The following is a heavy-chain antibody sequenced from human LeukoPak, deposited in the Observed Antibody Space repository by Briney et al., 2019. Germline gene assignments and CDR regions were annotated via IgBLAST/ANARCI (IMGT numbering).Heavy chain of an antibody. CDR1: GGSISSYY. J-gene: IGHJ5*02. Sequence: SETLSLTCTVSGGSISSYYWSWIRQPPGKGLEGIGYIYYSGSTNYNPSLKSRVTISVDTCKNQFSLKLSSVTAADTAVYYCARARMVRGGGWFDPWGQGTLVTVSS. V-gene: IGHV4-59*01. CDR3: ARARMVRGGGWFDP. D-gene: IGHD3-10*01. CDR2: IYYSGST.